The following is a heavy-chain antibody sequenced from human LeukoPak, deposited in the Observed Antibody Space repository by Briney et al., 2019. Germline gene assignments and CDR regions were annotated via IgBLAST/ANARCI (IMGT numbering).Heavy chain of an antibody. V-gene: IGHV3-48*02. Sequence: GGSLRLSCAASGFTFSSYAMSWVRQAPGKGLERVSYISSSSTTIYYADSVKGRFTISRDNAKNSLYLQMNSLRDEDTAVYYCARQRQGSFGFWGQGTLVTVSS. J-gene: IGHJ4*02. CDR2: ISSSSTTI. CDR1: GFTFSSYA. D-gene: IGHD2-15*01. CDR3: ARQRQGSFGF.